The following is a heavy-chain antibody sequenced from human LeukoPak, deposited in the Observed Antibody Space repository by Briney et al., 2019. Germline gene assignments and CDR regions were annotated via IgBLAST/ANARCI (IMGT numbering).Heavy chain of an antibody. CDR1: GGSFSSYY. CDR3: ARRGYCSSTSCYEYWFDP. Sequence: PSETLSLTCAVYGGSFSSYYWGWIRQPPGKGLEWIGIIYYSGSTYYNPSLKSRLTISVDTSKNQFPLKLSSVTATDTAVYYCARRGYCSSTSCYEYWFDPWGQGTLVTVSS. D-gene: IGHD2-2*01. V-gene: IGHV4-39*01. CDR2: IYYSGST. J-gene: IGHJ5*02.